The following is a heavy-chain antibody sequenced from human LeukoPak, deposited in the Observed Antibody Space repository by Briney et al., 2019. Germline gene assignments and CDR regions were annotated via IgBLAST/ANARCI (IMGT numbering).Heavy chain of an antibody. V-gene: IGHV3-30-3*01. CDR3: ARGYCSGGSCYDY. D-gene: IGHD2-15*01. CDR2: ISYDGSNK. J-gene: IGHJ4*02. CDR1: GFTFSSYA. Sequence: PGRSLRLSCAASGFTFSSYAMHWVRQAPGKGLEWVALISYDGSNKYYADSVKGRFTISRDNSKNTLYLQMNSLRAEGTAVYYCARGYCSGGSCYDYWGQGTLVTVSS.